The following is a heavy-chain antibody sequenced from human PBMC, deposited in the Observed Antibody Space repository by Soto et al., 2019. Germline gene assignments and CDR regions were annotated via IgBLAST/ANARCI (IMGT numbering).Heavy chain of an antibody. D-gene: IGHD3-10*02. J-gene: IGHJ5*02. CDR2: IHYSGTT. V-gene: IGHV4-31*11. Sequence: QVQLQESGPGLVKPSQTLSLTCAVSGGSVSSGGYYWSWLRQHPEKGLQWIGYIHYSGTTYYTPSLKSRVIISVDKSKNHFSLRLSSLTAADTALYCCAREYVGQDNNRFDPWGQGTLVTVSS. CDR1: GGSVSSGGYY. CDR3: AREYVGQDNNRFDP.